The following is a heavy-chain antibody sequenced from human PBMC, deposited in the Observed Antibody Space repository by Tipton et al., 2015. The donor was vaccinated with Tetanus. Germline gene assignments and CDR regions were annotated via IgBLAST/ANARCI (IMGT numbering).Heavy chain of an antibody. CDR1: GGSITSGAYF. D-gene: IGHD2/OR15-2a*01. CDR2: SYYSGSA. CDR3: ARDQTTTTSRDAFDI. V-gene: IGHV4-31*03. Sequence: TLSLTCTVSGGSITSGAYFWTWIRQHPGKGLEWIGYSYYSGSAHYNPSLKGRVTISVDTSKNQFSLKLSSVTTADTAVYYCARDQTTTTSRDAFDIWGQGTMVTVSS. J-gene: IGHJ3*02.